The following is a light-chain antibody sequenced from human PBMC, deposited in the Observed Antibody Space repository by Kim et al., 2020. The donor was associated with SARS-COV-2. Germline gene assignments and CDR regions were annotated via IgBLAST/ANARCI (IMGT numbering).Light chain of an antibody. CDR3: QAWDSSTGV. V-gene: IGLV3-1*01. CDR2: QDS. CDR1: KLGDKY. J-gene: IGLJ3*02. Sequence: SYELTQPPSGSVSPGQTASITCSGDKLGDKYACWYQQKPGQSPVLVIYQDSKRPSGIPERFSGSNSGNTATLTISGTQAMDEADYYCQAWDSSTGVFGGGTKLTVL.